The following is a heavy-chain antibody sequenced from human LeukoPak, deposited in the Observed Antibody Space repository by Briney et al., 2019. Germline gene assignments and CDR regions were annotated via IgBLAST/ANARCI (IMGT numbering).Heavy chain of an antibody. CDR1: GFTFSDYY. Sequence: GGSLRLSCAASGFTFSDYYMSWIRQAPGKGLEWVSYISSSGSTIYYADSVKGRFTISRDNAKNSLYLQMNSLRAEDTAVYYCARGPSYGTRCDFLDYWGQGTLVTVSS. D-gene: IGHD3-10*01. CDR2: ISSSGSTI. V-gene: IGHV3-11*01. CDR3: ARGPSYGTRCDFLDY. J-gene: IGHJ4*02.